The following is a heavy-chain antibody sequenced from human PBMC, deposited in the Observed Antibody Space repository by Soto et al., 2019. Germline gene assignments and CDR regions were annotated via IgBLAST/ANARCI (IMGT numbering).Heavy chain of an antibody. CDR2: IYHSGST. CDR1: GGSISSSNW. CDR3: ARDWDYYDSSDGEYYYGMDV. V-gene: IGHV4-4*02. D-gene: IGHD3-22*01. J-gene: IGHJ6*02. Sequence: SETLSLTCAVSGGSISSSNWWSWVRQPPGKGLEWIGEIYHSGSTNYNPSLKSRVTISVDKSKNHFSLKLSSVTAADTAVYYCARDWDYYDSSDGEYYYGMDVWGQGTTVTVSS.